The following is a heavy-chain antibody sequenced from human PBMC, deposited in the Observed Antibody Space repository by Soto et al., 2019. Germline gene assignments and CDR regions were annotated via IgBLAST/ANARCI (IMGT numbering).Heavy chain of an antibody. D-gene: IGHD6-19*01. CDR3: ARHIAVSGTRGFDF. V-gene: IGHV4-4*02. CDR2: IYHSGST. J-gene: IGHJ4*02. Sequence: QVQLQESGPGPMKPSGTLSLTCAVSGGSISTNWWSWVRQPPGKGLEWIGEIYHSGSTNYNRSLKNRVTMSVDKSQNHLSLNLNSVTAADTAVYYCARHIAVSGTRGFDFWGQGTLVTVSS. CDR1: GGSISTNW.